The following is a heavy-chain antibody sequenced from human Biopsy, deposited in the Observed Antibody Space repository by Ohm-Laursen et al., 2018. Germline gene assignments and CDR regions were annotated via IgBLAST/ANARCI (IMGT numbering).Heavy chain of an antibody. Sequence: SLRLSCTASEFNVDRNHMNWVRQAPGKGLGWVAVIWFDGSNQFYADSVKGRFTISRDNSKNTLYLQMNSLRAEDTAVYYCAKVSPTILSSFDYWGQGTLVTVSS. CDR3: AKVSPTILSSFDY. CDR1: EFNVDRNH. V-gene: IGHV3-33*06. D-gene: IGHD3-9*01. CDR2: IWFDGSNQ. J-gene: IGHJ4*02.